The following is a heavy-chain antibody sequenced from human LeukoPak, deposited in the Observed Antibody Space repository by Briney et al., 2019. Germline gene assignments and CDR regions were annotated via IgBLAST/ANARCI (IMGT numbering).Heavy chain of an antibody. V-gene: IGHV4-39*01. J-gene: IGHJ3*02. Sequence: SETLSLTCSVSGGSISSSTYYWGWIRQPPGKGLEWIGNIYNSGSTYYNPSLKSRVTISVDTSKNQFSLKLSSVTAADTAVYFCARPTFSGYYSGPFDIWARGQSSPSLQ. D-gene: IGHD3-22*01. CDR2: IYNSGST. CDR3: ARPTFSGYYSGPFDI. CDR1: GGSISSSTYY.